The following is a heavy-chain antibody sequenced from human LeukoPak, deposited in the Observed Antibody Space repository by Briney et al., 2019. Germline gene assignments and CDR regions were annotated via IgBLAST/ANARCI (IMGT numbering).Heavy chain of an antibody. V-gene: IGHV3-48*01. CDR2: ISSSGSTK. CDR1: GVTFSSYS. D-gene: IGHD2/OR15-2a*01. Sequence: GGSLRLSCGASGVTFSSYSMNWVRQAPGKGLEWVSYISSSGSTKYYADSVKGRFTISRDNARNSLYLQMNSLRAEDTAVYFCARGGLSIMGYWGQGTLVTVSS. J-gene: IGHJ4*02. CDR3: ARGGLSIMGY.